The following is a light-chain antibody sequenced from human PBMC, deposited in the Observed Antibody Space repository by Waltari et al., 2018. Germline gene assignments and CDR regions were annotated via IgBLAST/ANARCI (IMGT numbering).Light chain of an antibody. CDR2: WAS. Sequence: QSVLYSSNNKNYLAWYQQKPGQPPKLLIYWASTRESGVPDRFSGSGSGTDFTLTISSLQAEDVAVYYCQQYYSTPPYTFGQGTKLEIK. CDR3: QQYYSTPPYT. J-gene: IGKJ2*01. CDR1: QSVLYSSNNKNY. V-gene: IGKV4-1*01.